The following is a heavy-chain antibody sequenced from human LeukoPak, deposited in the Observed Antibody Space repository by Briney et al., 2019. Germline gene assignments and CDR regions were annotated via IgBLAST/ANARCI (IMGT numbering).Heavy chain of an antibody. CDR3: ATSRGVTHFDY. J-gene: IGHJ4*02. Sequence: SETLSLTCAVYGGSFSGYYWSWIRQPPGKGLEWIGEINHSGSTNYNPSLKSRVTISVDTSKNQFSLKLSSVTAADTAVYYCATSRGVTHFDYWGQGTLVTVSS. V-gene: IGHV4-34*01. CDR1: GGSFSGYY. D-gene: IGHD2-21*02. CDR2: INHSGST.